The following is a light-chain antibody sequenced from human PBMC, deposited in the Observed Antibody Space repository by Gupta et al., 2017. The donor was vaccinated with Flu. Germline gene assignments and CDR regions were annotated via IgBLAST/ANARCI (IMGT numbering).Light chain of an antibody. Sequence: QPALTQPPSVSGSPGQSVTIPCTGTSSDVGTYNRVSWYQQSPGTAPKLMIYEVSNRPSGVPNRFSGSKSGNTASLTISGLQGEDEADYYCCSYTSSYTFVFGTGTKVTVL. V-gene: IGLV2-18*02. CDR1: SSDVGTYNR. CDR2: EVS. J-gene: IGLJ1*01. CDR3: CSYTSSYTFV.